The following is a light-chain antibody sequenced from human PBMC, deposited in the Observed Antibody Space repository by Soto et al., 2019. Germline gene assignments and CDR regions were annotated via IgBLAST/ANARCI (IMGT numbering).Light chain of an antibody. CDR3: QQYAT. CDR1: QSVSSSY. V-gene: IGKV3-20*01. J-gene: IGKJ1*01. Sequence: EIVLTQSPGTLSLCPGERATLSCRASQSVSSSYLAWYQQKPGQAPRLLIYGASSRATGIPDRFSGSGSGTDFTLTISRLEPEDFAVYYCQQYATFGQGTKVDIK. CDR2: GAS.